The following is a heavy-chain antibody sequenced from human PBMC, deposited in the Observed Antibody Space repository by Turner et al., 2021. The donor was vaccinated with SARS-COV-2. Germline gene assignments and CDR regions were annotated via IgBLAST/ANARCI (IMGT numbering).Heavy chain of an antibody. CDR2: MNPDSGNT. D-gene: IGHD2-2*01. Sequence: QVQLVQSGAEVKKPGASVKVSCKASGYTFTSYDINWVGQATGQGLEWMGWMNPDSGNTAYAQKFQGRVTITRNTSISTAYMELSSLRSEDTAVYYCARGGYCSSTSCSPYWYFDLWGRGTLVTVSS. V-gene: IGHV1-8*03. CDR3: ARGGYCSSTSCSPYWYFDL. CDR1: GYTFTSYD. J-gene: IGHJ2*01.